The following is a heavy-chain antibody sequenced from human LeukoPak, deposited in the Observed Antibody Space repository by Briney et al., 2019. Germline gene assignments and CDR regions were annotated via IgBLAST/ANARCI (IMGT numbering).Heavy chain of an antibody. D-gene: IGHD1-26*01. J-gene: IGHJ4*02. V-gene: IGHV4-39*07. CDR3: ARAPYKWELLLFVDY. CDR1: GGSISSSSYY. Sequence: SETLSLTCTVSGGSISSSSYYWGWIRQPPGKGLEWIGSIYYSGSTYYNPSLKSRVTISVDTSKNQFSLKLSSVTAADTAVYYCARAPYKWELLLFVDYWGQGTLVTVSS. CDR2: IYYSGST.